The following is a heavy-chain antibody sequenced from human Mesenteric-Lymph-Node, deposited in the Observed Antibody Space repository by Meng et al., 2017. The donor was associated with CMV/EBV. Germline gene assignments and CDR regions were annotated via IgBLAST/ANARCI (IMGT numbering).Heavy chain of an antibody. J-gene: IGHJ4*02. V-gene: IGHV1-69*05. CDR1: GGTFRNHA. CDR2: IIPIFGTA. CDR3: ARPPFYDFWSGTRD. D-gene: IGHD3-3*01. Sequence: SVKVSCKASGGTFRNHAINWVRQAPGQGLEWMGGIIPIFGTANYAQKFQGRVTITTDESTSTAYMELSRLRSDDTAIYYCARPPFYDFWSGTRDWGQGTLVTVSS.